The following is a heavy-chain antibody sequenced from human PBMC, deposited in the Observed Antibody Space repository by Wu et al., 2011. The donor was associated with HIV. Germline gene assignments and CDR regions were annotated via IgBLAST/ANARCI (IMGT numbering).Heavy chain of an antibody. J-gene: IGHJ4*02. Sequence: GRSLRLSCAASGXTFSSYAMHWVRQAPGKGLEWVAVISYDGSNKYYADSVKGRFTISRDNSKNTLYLQMNSLRAEDTAVYYCARDLGFYSSGWSLFDYWGQGTLVTVSS. CDR3: ARDLGFYSSGWSLFDY. CDR1: GXTFSSYA. V-gene: IGHV3-30-3*01. CDR2: ISYDGSNK. D-gene: IGHD6-19*01.